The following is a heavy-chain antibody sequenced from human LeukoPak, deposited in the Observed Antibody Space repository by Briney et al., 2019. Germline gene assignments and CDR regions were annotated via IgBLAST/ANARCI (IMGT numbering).Heavy chain of an antibody. D-gene: IGHD6-13*01. CDR3: ARLAAAGTNGAYYYYGMDV. CDR1: GGTFSSYA. CDR2: IIPIFGTA. J-gene: IGHJ6*02. V-gene: IGHV1-69*13. Sequence: SVKVSCKSSGGTFSSYAISWVRQAPGQGLEWMGGIIPIFGTANYAQKFQGRVTITADESTSTAYMELSSLRSEDTAVYYCARLAAAGTNGAYYYYGMDVWGQGTTVTVSS.